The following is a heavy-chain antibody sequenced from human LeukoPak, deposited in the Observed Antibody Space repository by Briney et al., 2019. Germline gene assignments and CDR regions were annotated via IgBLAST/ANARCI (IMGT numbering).Heavy chain of an antibody. Sequence: PGGSLRLSCAASGFTFSSYAMSWVRQAPGKGLEWVSAISGSGGSTYYADSVKGRFTISRDGSTNTLYLQMNSLRAEDTAVYYCATQANENYSYYFDYWGQGTLVTVSS. CDR3: ATQANENYSYYFDY. CDR2: ISGSGGST. CDR1: GFTFSSYA. J-gene: IGHJ4*02. V-gene: IGHV3-23*01. D-gene: IGHD2-15*01.